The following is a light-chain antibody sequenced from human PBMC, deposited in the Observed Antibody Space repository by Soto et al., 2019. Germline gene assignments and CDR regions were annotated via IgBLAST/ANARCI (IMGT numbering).Light chain of an antibody. Sequence: QSVLTQPPSVSGAPGQRVTISCTGSSSNIGAGYDVHWYQQLPGTAPKLLICGNSNRPSGVPDRFSGSKSGTSASLAITGLQAEDEADYSCQSYDSSLSGYVFGTGTKLTVL. J-gene: IGLJ1*01. CDR3: QSYDSSLSGYV. CDR2: GNS. CDR1: SSNIGAGYD. V-gene: IGLV1-40*01.